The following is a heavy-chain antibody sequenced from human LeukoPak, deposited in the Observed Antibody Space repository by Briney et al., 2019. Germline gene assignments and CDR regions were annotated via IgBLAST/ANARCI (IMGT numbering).Heavy chain of an antibody. CDR1: GFTFSDYY. Sequence: PGGSLRLSCAASGFTFSDYYMSWIRQAPGKGLEWVSYISSSGTTIYYADSVKGRFTISRDNSKNTLYLQMNSLRAEDTAVYYCAKIAGDYWARGYFDYWGQGTLVTVSS. D-gene: IGHD4-17*01. CDR2: ISSSGTTI. J-gene: IGHJ4*02. CDR3: AKIAGDYWARGYFDY. V-gene: IGHV3-11*04.